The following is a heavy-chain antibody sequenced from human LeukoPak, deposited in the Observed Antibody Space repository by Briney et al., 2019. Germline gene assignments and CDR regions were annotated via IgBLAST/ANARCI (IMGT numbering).Heavy chain of an antibody. D-gene: IGHD3-9*01. CDR1: GFTFSSYW. J-gene: IGHJ6*02. CDR3: ARDRRYFDQALPDYYYYYGMDV. V-gene: IGHV3-7*01. CDR2: IKQDGSGK. Sequence: PGGSLRLSCAASGFTFSSYWMSWVRQAPGKGLELVANIKQDGSGKYYVDSVKSRFTISRGNAKNSLYLQMNSLRAEDTAVYYCARDRRYFDQALPDYYYYYGMDVWGQGTTVTVSS.